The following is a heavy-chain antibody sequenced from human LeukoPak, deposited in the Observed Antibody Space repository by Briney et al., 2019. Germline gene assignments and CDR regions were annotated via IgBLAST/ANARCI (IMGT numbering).Heavy chain of an antibody. CDR3: ASSFINSWWTGGFDF. Sequence: SETLSLTCTVYGGSISTYSLSWIRQPPGEGLEWIGYIYYNGSTNYNPSLRSRAAISVDMSKNQFSLKLSSVTAADTAVYYCASSFINSWWTGGFDFWGQGTLVTVSS. CDR2: IYYNGST. V-gene: IGHV4-59*01. J-gene: IGHJ4*02. CDR1: GGSISTYS. D-gene: IGHD2-8*02.